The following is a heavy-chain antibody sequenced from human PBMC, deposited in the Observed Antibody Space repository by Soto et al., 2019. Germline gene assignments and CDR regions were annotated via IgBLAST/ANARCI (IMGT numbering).Heavy chain of an antibody. CDR1: GGSISSYY. CDR3: ARRYGGTFDY. CDR2: IYYSGST. J-gene: IGHJ4*02. Sequence: QVQLQESGPGLVKPSETLSLTCTVSGGSISSYYWSWIRQPPGKGLEWIGYIYYSGSTNDNPTLKSRVTISVDTSKNQFYLKLSSVTAADTAVYYCARRYGGTFDYWGQGTLVTVSS. D-gene: IGHD2-15*01. V-gene: IGHV4-59*08.